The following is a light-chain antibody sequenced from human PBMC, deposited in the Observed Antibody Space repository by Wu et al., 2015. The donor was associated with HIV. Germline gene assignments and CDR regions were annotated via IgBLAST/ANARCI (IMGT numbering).Light chain of an antibody. CDR1: RPFPEI. CDR2: GAT. J-gene: IGKJ1*01. Sequence: SXSPGKEHLSVRPVRPFPEIFSPGTKTRNLARXPRLLIYGATNRAASNPGRFSGSGSGTDFTLAISGLETEDFAMYFCQQYGDSPWTFGQGTKIEIK. V-gene: IGKV3-20*01. CDR3: QQYGDSPWT.